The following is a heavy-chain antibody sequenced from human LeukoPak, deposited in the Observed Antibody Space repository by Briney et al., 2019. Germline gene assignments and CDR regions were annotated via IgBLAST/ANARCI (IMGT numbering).Heavy chain of an antibody. CDR1: GGSISSSSYY. D-gene: IGHD3-22*01. CDR3: ARGPYYYDSSGYLTPLRY. CDR2: INHSGST. J-gene: IGHJ4*02. Sequence: SETLSLTCTVSGGSISSSSYYWGWIRQPPGKGLEWIGEINHSGSTNYNPSLKSRVTISVDTSKNQFSPKLSSVTAADTAVYYCARGPYYYDSSGYLTPLRYWGQGTLVTVSS. V-gene: IGHV4-39*07.